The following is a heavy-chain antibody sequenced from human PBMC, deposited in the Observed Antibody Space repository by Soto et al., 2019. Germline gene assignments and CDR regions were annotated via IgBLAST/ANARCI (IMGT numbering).Heavy chain of an antibody. Sequence: SETLSLTCTVSSGSISSYYWSWIRQPAGKGLEWIGRIYTSGSTSQNSYNPSLKSRVTMSLDTSKNQFSLKLSSVTAADTAVYYCARDSVVVAAPGDYWGQGTLVTVSS. CDR1: SGSISSYY. J-gene: IGHJ4*02. D-gene: IGHD2-21*01. CDR3: ARDSVVVAAPGDY. V-gene: IGHV4-4*07. CDR2: IYTSGSTSQN.